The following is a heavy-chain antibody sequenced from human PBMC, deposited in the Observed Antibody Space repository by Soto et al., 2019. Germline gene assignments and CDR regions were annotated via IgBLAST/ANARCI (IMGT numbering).Heavy chain of an antibody. V-gene: IGHV3-33*01. CDR1: GFSFSDYG. J-gene: IGHJ6*02. D-gene: IGHD2-15*01. CDR3: VGLGFCIPGTCYAGTYDRAV. Sequence: QVQLVESGGGVVQPGWSLRLSCAASGFSFSDYGMHWVRQAPGRGLEWVAVIWYDGSNKYYADSVKGRFTISRDNSKNLLYLKRNSWGAEDTAVYYCVGLGFCIPGTCYAGTYDRAVGGQGPTFTVSS. CDR2: IWYDGSNK.